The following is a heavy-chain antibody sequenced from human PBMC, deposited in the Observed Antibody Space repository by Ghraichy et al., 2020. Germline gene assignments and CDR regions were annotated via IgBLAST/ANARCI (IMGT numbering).Heavy chain of an antibody. D-gene: IGHD3-10*01. V-gene: IGHV4-59*01. CDR2: IYYSGST. CDR1: GGSISSYY. J-gene: IGHJ4*02. Sequence: SETLSLTCTVSGGSISSYYWSWIRQPPGKGLEWIGYIYYSGSTNYNPSLKSRVTISVDTSKNQFSLKLSSVTAADTAVYYCAGHYYGSGSYYNDYWGQGTLVTVSS. CDR3: AGHYYGSGSYYNDY.